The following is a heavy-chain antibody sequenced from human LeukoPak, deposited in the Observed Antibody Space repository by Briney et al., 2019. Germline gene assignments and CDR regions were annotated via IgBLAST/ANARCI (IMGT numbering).Heavy chain of an antibody. CDR1: GFTFSSYA. J-gene: IGHJ3*02. V-gene: IGHV3-23*01. D-gene: IGHD6-13*01. CDR2: TSGSGGST. Sequence: GGSLRLSCAASGFTFSSYAMSWVRQAPGKGLEWVSATSGSGGSTYYADPVKGRFTISRDNSKNTLYLQMNSLRAEDTAVYYCARPAPYSSSWHGADAFDIWGQGTMATVSS. CDR3: ARPAPYSSSWHGADAFDI.